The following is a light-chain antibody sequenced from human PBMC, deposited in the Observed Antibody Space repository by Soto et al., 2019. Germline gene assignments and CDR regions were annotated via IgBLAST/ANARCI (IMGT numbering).Light chain of an antibody. CDR1: SSDVGGYNF. V-gene: IGLV2-11*01. J-gene: IGLJ1*01. CDR2: DVD. Sequence: QSVLTQPRSVSGPPGQSVTISCTGSSSDVGGYNFVSWYLQYPGKAPKLLIYDVDKRPSGVPHRFSGSRSGNTASLTISGLQAEDEADYFCCSYAGSPWVFGTGTKVTVL. CDR3: CSYAGSPWV.